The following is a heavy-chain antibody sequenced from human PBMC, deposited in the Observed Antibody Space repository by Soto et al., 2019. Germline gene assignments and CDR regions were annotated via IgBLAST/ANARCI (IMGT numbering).Heavy chain of an antibody. D-gene: IGHD3-10*01. Sequence: SETLSLTCSVYVGSFSGYYWSWIRQPLGKGLEWIGEINHSGSTNYNPSLKSRVTISVDTSKNQFSLKLSSVTAADTAVYYCARLRITMVRGVIITHYYYDGMDVWGQGTTVT. V-gene: IGHV4-34*01. CDR3: ARLRITMVRGVIITHYYYDGMDV. CDR1: VGSFSGYY. J-gene: IGHJ6*02. CDR2: INHSGST.